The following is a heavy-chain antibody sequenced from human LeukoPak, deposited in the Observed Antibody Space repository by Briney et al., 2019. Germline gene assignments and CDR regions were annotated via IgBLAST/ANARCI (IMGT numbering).Heavy chain of an antibody. J-gene: IGHJ4*02. CDR3: VTYLYGASTLTHDS. D-gene: IGHD4-17*01. CDR2: ISKSGSII. CDR1: GFTFSNYE. Sequence: QPGGSLRLSCAASGFTFSNYEMNWVRQAPGKGLQRVSYISKSGSIISYADSVQGRFIISRDNAKSSLFLQMNSLRDEDTAVYYCVTYLYGASTLTHDSWGQGTLVTVSS. V-gene: IGHV3-48*03.